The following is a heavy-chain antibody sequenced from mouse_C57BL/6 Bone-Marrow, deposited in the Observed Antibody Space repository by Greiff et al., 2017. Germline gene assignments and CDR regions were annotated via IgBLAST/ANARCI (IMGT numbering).Heavy chain of an antibody. CDR3: TAAVDY. J-gene: IGHJ2*01. V-gene: IGHV14-4*01. CDR1: GFNIKDDY. CDR2: IDPENGDT. Sequence: VHVKQSGAELVRPGASVKLSCTASGFNIKDDYMHWVKQRPEQGLEWIGWIDPENGDTEYASKFQGKATITADTSSNTAYLQLSSLTSEDTAFYYCTAAVDYWGQGTTLTVSS.